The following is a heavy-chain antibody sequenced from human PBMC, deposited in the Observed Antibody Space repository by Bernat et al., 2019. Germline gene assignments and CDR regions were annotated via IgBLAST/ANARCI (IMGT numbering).Heavy chain of an antibody. Sequence: EVQLVESGGGLVKPGGSLRLSCVASGFTFSNAWMSWVRQAPGKGLEWVGRIKSKTDGGTTDYAAPVKGRFTISRDDSKNTLYLQMNSLKTEDTAVYYCTTAIVVVAAPGYYMDVWGKGTTVTVSS. CDR2: IKSKTDGGTT. CDR3: TTAIVVVAAPGYYMDV. J-gene: IGHJ6*03. V-gene: IGHV3-15*01. D-gene: IGHD2-2*01. CDR1: GFTFSNAW.